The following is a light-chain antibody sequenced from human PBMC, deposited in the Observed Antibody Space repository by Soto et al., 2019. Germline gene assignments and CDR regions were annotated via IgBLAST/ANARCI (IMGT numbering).Light chain of an antibody. Sequence: EIVMTQSPATLSVSPGERATLSCRASQSVSSNLAWYQQKPGQAPRLLIYGASTRATGIPARFSGSGSGTESTFTISSLQSEDLEVYYYQHYKRRNPQPTFGQGTKLDIK. CDR2: GAS. J-gene: IGKJ2*01. CDR3: QHYKRRNPQPT. V-gene: IGKV3D-15*01. CDR1: QSVSSN.